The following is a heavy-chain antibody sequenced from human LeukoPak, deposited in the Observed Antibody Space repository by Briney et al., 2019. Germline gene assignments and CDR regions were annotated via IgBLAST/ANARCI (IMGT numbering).Heavy chain of an antibody. CDR3: ARGQGAVTARWDLDY. V-gene: IGHV4-34*01. CDR2: INHSRST. J-gene: IGHJ4*02. Sequence: SETLSLTCAVYGGSFSGYYWSWIRQPPGKGLEWIGEINHSRSTNYSPSLKSRVTISVDTSKNQFSLKLSSVTAADTAVYYCARGQGAVTARWDLDYWGQGTLVTVSS. CDR1: GGSFSGYY. D-gene: IGHD2-21*02.